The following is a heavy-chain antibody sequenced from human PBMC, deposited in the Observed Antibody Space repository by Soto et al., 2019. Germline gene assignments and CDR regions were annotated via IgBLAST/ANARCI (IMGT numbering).Heavy chain of an antibody. CDR1: GFTFSSYA. CDR2: ISGSGGST. Sequence: EVQLLESGGGLEQPGGSLRLSCAASGFTFSSYAMNWVRQAPGKGLEWVSIISGSGGSTNYADSVKGRFTISRDNSKNTLYLQMNSLRAEDTAVDDCVKDVAWLRALDYWGQGTLVTVS. V-gene: IGHV3-23*01. J-gene: IGHJ4*02. CDR3: VKDVAWLRALDY. D-gene: IGHD5-12*01.